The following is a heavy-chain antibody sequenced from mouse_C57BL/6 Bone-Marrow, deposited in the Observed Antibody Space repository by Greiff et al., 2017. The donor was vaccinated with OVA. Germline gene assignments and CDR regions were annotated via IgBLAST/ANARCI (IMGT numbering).Heavy chain of an antibody. Sequence: EVKVEESGGGLVQPGGSLKLSCAASGFTFSDYGMAWVRQAPRKGPEWVAFISNLAYSIYYADTVTGRFTISRENAKNTLYLEMSSLRSEDTAMYYCARDYGSSYDYAMDYWGQGTSVTVSS. CDR3: ARDYGSSYDYAMDY. D-gene: IGHD1-1*01. CDR1: GFTFSDYG. J-gene: IGHJ4*01. CDR2: ISNLAYSI. V-gene: IGHV5-15*04.